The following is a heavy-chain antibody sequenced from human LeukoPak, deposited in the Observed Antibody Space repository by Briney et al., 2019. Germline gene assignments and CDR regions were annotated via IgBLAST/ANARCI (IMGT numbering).Heavy chain of an antibody. Sequence: SETLSLTCTVSGGSISSYYWSWIRQPAGKGLEWIGRIYSSGSTNYNPSLKSRVTMSVDRSKNQFSLKLSSVTAADTAVYYCARGNYDILTGYYRTLFDYWGQGTLVTVSS. CDR1: GGSISSYY. CDR2: IYSSGST. CDR3: ARGNYDILTGYYRTLFDY. V-gene: IGHV4-4*07. D-gene: IGHD3-9*01. J-gene: IGHJ4*02.